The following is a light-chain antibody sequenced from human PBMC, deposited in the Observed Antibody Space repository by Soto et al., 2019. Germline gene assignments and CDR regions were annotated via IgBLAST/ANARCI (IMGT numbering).Light chain of an antibody. CDR1: QSVSSSY. J-gene: IGKJ2*01. CDR2: GAS. V-gene: IGKV3-20*01. Sequence: EIVLTQSPGTLSLSPGERATLSCRASQSVSSSYLAWYQQKPGQAPRRLIYGASSRATGIPDRFSGGGSGTDLTLTISRLEPEDFAVYYCQQFVSSLSSFTFGQGTKLEI. CDR3: QQFVSSLSSFT.